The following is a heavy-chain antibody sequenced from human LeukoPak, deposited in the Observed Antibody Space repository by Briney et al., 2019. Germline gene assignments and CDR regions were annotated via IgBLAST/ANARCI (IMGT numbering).Heavy chain of an antibody. D-gene: IGHD3-22*01. CDR2: ISSGSSYK. CDR3: ARETNYYDSSGIGY. V-gene: IGHV3-21*01. J-gene: IGHJ4*02. Sequence: GGSLRLSCAASGFTFSGYSMNWVRQAPGKGLEWVSSISSGSSYKRYADSVGGRFTISRDNAKNSLFLQMSSLRAEDTAVYYCARETNYYDSSGIGYWGQGTLVTVSS. CDR1: GFTFSGYS.